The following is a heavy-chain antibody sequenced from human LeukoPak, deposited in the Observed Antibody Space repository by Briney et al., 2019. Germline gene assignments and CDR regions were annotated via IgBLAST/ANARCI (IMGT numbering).Heavy chain of an antibody. J-gene: IGHJ4*02. Sequence: GGSQSLSCAASGFTVSSNSMSWVRQAPGKGLEWVSVIYRGGSTFYADSVKGRFTISRDNSKNTLYLQMNSLRAEDTAVYYCARVLDYYDSSGFDYWGQGTVVTVSS. CDR3: ARVLDYYDSSGFDY. CDR2: IYRGGST. D-gene: IGHD3-22*01. V-gene: IGHV3-66*01. CDR1: GFTVSSNS.